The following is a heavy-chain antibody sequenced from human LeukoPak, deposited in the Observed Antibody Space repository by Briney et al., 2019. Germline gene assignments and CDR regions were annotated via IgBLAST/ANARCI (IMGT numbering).Heavy chain of an antibody. V-gene: IGHV4-34*01. J-gene: IGHJ6*04. CDR2: INHSGST. D-gene: IGHD6-13*01. CDR1: GGSFSGYY. CDR3: ARAAAKDYYGMDV. Sequence: SETLSVTCAVYGGSFSGYYWSWIRQPPGKGLEWIGEINHSGSTNYNPSLKSRVTRSVYTSKNQFSLRRSSVTAADTAVYYCARAAAKDYYGMDVWGKGTTVTVSS.